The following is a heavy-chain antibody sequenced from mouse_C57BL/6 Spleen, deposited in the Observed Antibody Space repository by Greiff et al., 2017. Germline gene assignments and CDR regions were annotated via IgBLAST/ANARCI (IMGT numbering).Heavy chain of an antibody. J-gene: IGHJ4*01. CDR3: ARNLIGYDGAMDY. D-gene: IGHD2-2*01. V-gene: IGHV2-9-1*01. Sequence: QVQLQQSGPGLVAPSQRLSITCTVSGFSLTSYAISWVRQPPGKGLEWLGVIWTGGGTNYNSAFTSRLSISKDNSKSQFFLKMNSLQTDDTASYYCARNLIGYDGAMDYWGQGTSVTVSS. CDR1: GFSLTSYA. CDR2: IWTGGGT.